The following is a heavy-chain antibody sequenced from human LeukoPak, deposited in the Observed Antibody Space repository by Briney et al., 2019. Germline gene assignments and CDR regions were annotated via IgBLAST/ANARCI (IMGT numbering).Heavy chain of an antibody. CDR1: GYTFTTYV. CDR3: ARDQSTSWYSGSDP. Sequence: ASVTVSCKTSGYTFTTYVISWVRQAPGQGLEWMGRISPYNGNTNYAQNLQGRVTMTTDTSTSTAYMELGSLRSDDTAVYYCARDQSTSWYSGSDPWGQGTLVTVSS. J-gene: IGHJ5*02. V-gene: IGHV1-18*01. CDR2: ISPYNGNT. D-gene: IGHD6-13*01.